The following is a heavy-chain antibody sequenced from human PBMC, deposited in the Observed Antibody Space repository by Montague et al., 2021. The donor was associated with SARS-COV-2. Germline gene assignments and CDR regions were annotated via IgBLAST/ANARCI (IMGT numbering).Heavy chain of an antibody. V-gene: IGHV4-31*03. J-gene: IGHJ4*02. Sequence: TLSLTCTVSGGSISSGGYYWGWIRQHPGKGLEWIGYIYYSGSTYYNPSLKSRVTISVDTSKNQFSLKLSSVTAADTAVYYCARVGTIFGVVVRPFDYWGQGTLVTVSS. CDR1: GGSISSGGYY. CDR3: ARVGTIFGVVVRPFDY. CDR2: IYYSGST. D-gene: IGHD3-3*01.